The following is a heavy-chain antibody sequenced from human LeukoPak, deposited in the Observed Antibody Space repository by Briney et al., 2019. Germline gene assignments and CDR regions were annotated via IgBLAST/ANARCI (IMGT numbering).Heavy chain of an antibody. CDR1: GGSFSGYY. Sequence: SETLSLTCAVYGGSFSGYYWSWIRQPPGKGLEWIGEINHSGSINYNPSLKSRVTISVDTSKNQFSLKLSSATAADTAVYYCARGLWCSSTSCFDAFDIWGQGTMVTVSS. CDR3: ARGLWCSSTSCFDAFDI. J-gene: IGHJ3*02. D-gene: IGHD2-2*01. V-gene: IGHV4-34*01. CDR2: INHSGSI.